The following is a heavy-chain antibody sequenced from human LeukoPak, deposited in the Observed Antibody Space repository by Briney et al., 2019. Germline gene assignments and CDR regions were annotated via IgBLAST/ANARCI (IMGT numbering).Heavy chain of an antibody. J-gene: IGHJ6*02. CDR3: ARGGYSYGYGGMDV. CDR1: GGSISSYY. Sequence: SETLSLTCTVSGGSISSYYWSWIRQPPGKGLECIGYIYYSGSTNYNPSLKSRVTISVDTSKNQFSLKLSSVTAADTAVYYCARGGYSYGYGGMDVWGQGTTVTVSS. V-gene: IGHV4-59*01. D-gene: IGHD5-18*01. CDR2: IYYSGST.